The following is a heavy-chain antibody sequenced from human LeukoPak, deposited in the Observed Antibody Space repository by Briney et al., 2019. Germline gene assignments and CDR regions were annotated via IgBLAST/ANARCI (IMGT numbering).Heavy chain of an antibody. CDR3: ARGRVVPAAIDAFDI. V-gene: IGHV4-34*01. Sequence: SETLSLTCAVYGGSFSGYYWSWLRQPPGKGLEWIGEINHSGGTNYNPSLKSRVTISVDTSKNQFSLKLSSVTAADTAVYYCARGRVVPAAIDAFDIWGQGTMVTVSS. D-gene: IGHD2-2*01. CDR2: INHSGGT. CDR1: GGSFSGYY. J-gene: IGHJ3*02.